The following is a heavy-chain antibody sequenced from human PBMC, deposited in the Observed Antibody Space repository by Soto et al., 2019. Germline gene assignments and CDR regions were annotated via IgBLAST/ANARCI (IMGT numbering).Heavy chain of an antibody. J-gene: IGHJ4*02. D-gene: IGHD6-19*01. V-gene: IGHV1-18*01. Sequence: QVQLVQSGGEVKKPGASVKVSCKASGDTVTKYGISWVRQAPGQGLEWLGWISFYNGHTNYALKFQDRITFTTDTSTSTASMELRSLTSDDTAVYYRASATSIAVAGKETWGQGTLVIVSS. CDR1: GDTVTKYG. CDR3: ASATSIAVAGKET. CDR2: ISFYNGHT.